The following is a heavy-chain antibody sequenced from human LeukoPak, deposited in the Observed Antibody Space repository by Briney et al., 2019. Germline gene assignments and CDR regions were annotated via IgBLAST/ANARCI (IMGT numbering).Heavy chain of an antibody. V-gene: IGHV4-59*01. CDR1: GGSMSSYY. CDR3: ARAPTDRTSANFNFDY. J-gene: IGHJ4*02. Sequence: SETLSLTCTVSGGSMSSYYWNWIRQPPGKGLEWIGYIYYSGITNYTPSLKSRVTISVHTSKNQFSLKLSSVTAADTAVYYCARAPTDRTSANFNFDYWGQGTLVTVSS. D-gene: IGHD2-2*01. CDR2: IYYSGIT.